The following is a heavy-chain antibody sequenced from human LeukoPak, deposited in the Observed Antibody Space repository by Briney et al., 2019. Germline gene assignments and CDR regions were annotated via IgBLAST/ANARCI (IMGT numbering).Heavy chain of an antibody. Sequence: GGSLRLSCAASGFTFSNYWMSWVRQAPGKGLEWVANIKKDGSEKKYVDSVKGRFTISRDNAENSLHLQMNSLRAEDTAVYYCVREGGSGWYSGWFDPWGQGTLVTVSS. CDR3: VREGGSGWYSGWFDP. V-gene: IGHV3-7*01. CDR1: GFTFSNYW. CDR2: IKKDGSEK. D-gene: IGHD6-19*01. J-gene: IGHJ5*02.